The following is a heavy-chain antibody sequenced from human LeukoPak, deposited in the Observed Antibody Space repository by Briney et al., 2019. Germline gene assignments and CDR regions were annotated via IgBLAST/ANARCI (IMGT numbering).Heavy chain of an antibody. J-gene: IGHJ4*02. CDR1: GGSVSSGSYS. CDR3: ARRTYSSGWSNFDY. D-gene: IGHD6-19*01. Sequence: SETLFLSCSVSGGSVSSGSYSWSWIRQPPGKGLEWIGYIYYSGSTNYNPSLKSRVTISVDTSKNQFSLKLSSVTAADTAVYYCARRTYSSGWSNFDYWGQGTLVTVSS. CDR2: IYYSGST. V-gene: IGHV4-61*01.